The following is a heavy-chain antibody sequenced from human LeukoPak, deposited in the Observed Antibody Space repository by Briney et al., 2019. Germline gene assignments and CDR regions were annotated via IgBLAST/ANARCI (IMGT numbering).Heavy chain of an antibody. J-gene: IGHJ4*02. CDR3: ARGIYSYSTPLDY. D-gene: IGHD2/OR15-2a*01. V-gene: IGHV1-2*02. Sequence: ASVKVSCKASGYTFSDYYMHWVRQAPGQGLEWMGWINPNSGATYYAQKLQGRVAMTRDRTISTVYMELSSLGSEDTAVYYCARGIYSYSTPLDYWGQGTLVTVSS. CDR2: INPNSGAT. CDR1: GYTFSDYY.